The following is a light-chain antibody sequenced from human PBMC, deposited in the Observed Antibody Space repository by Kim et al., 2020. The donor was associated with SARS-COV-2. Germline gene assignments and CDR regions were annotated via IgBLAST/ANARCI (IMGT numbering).Light chain of an antibody. CDR1: QSVAKNY. Sequence: SPGESAHLSCRARQSVAKNYLAWYHHKPGQAPRLLIHGASSRATGIPDRFSGSASGTDFILTISRLEPDDFAVYYCQQYVVSPLTFGGGTMVEI. J-gene: IGKJ4*01. V-gene: IGKV3-20*01. CDR2: GAS. CDR3: QQYVVSPLT.